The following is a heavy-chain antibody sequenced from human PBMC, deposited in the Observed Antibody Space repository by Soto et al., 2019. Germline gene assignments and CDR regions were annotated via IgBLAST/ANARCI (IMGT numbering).Heavy chain of an antibody. Sequence: EVQLVESGGGLVKPGGSLRLSCEASEFTFTRHSMNWVRKAPGKGLEWVSCISGIGTFIYYSDSVKGRFTISRDDAKTSLYLQMNSLTAGDTAVYYCARGSGTDTGDALDIWGTGTMVTVS. CDR2: ISGIGTFI. V-gene: IGHV3-21*06. J-gene: IGHJ3*02. D-gene: IGHD2-21*02. CDR3: ARGSGTDTGDALDI. CDR1: EFTFTRHS.